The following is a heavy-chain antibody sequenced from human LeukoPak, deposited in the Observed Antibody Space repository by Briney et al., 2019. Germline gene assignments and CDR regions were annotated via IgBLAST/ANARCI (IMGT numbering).Heavy chain of an antibody. V-gene: IGHV3-20*04. CDR1: GFTLDDYA. Sequence: PGGSLRLSCAASGFTLDDYAMSWVRQAPGKGLEWVSGVNWNGGRTGYADSVKGRFTISRDNAKNSLYLQMNSLRAEDTALYYCARIGSGGDAYWGQGTLVTVSS. CDR2: VNWNGGRT. J-gene: IGHJ4*02. CDR3: ARIGSGGDAY. D-gene: IGHD6-19*01.